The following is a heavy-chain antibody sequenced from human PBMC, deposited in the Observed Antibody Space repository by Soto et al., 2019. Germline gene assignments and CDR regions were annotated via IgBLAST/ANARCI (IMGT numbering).Heavy chain of an antibody. Sequence: SETLSLTCTVSDGYISSTTFYWGWIRQSPGKELEWIGSINYGGNSNYNPSLKSRVTISMDTYKNQSSLQLKSVTAADTAVYYCARHRDYDILTNYRKYYFDYWGQGTLVTVSS. CDR1: DGYISSTTFY. CDR2: INYGGNS. V-gene: IGHV4-39*01. J-gene: IGHJ4*02. D-gene: IGHD3-9*01. CDR3: ARHRDYDILTNYRKYYFDY.